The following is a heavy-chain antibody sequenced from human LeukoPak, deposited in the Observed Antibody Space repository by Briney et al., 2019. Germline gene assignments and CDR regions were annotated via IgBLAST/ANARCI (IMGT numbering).Heavy chain of an antibody. J-gene: IGHJ4*02. CDR2: IYYSGST. Sequence: SETLSLTCTVSGGSISSSSYYWSWIRQPPGKGLEWIGYIYYSGSTNYNPSLKSRVTISVDTSKNQFSLKLSSVTAADTAVYYCARGVVPAALDYWGQGTLVTVSS. V-gene: IGHV4-61*05. D-gene: IGHD2-2*01. CDR1: GGSISSSSYY. CDR3: ARGVVPAALDY.